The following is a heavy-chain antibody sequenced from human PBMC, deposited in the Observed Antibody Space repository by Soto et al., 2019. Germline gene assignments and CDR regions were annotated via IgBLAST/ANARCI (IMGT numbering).Heavy chain of an antibody. CDR3: ARGGNPVAGTFDI. CDR2: IYDSGST. J-gene: IGHJ3*02. CDR1: GGSISSYY. Sequence: SETLSLTCTVFGGSISSYYWSWIRQPPGKGLEWIGYIYDSGSTNYNPSLKSRVTISVDTSKNQFSLKLSSVTAADTAVYYCARGGNPVAGTFDIWGQGTKVTVSS. V-gene: IGHV4-59*01. D-gene: IGHD6-19*01.